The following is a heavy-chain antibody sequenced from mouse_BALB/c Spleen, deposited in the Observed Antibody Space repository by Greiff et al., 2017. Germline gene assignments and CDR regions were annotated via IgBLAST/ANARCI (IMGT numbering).Heavy chain of an antibody. Sequence: VQLQQSGPELVKPGASVKVSCKASGYAFNSYNMYWVKQSHGKSLEWIGYIDPYNGGTCYNQKFKGKATLTVDKSSSTAYMHLNSLTSEDSAVYYCAREVVLRLQDLDYWGQGTSVTVSS. CDR2: IDPYNGGT. J-gene: IGHJ4*01. V-gene: IGHV1S135*01. CDR1: GYAFNSYN. D-gene: IGHD1-2*01. CDR3: AREVVLRLQDLDY.